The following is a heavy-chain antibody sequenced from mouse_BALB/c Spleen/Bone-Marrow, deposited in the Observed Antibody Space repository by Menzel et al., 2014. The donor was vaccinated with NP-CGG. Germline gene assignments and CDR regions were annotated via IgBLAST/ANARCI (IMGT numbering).Heavy chain of an antibody. CDR1: GFDFSRYW. J-gene: IGHJ3*01. V-gene: IGHV4-1*02. CDR3: ARLGYYGWFAY. CDR2: INPESNTI. Sequence: EVQLQESGGGLVQPGGSLKLSCAASGFDFSRYWMSWVRRAPGKGLQWIGEINPESNTINYSPSLKDKFIISRDNAKNTLYLRMSKVKSEDAALYCCARLGYYGWFAYWGQGTLVTVSA. D-gene: IGHD2-3*01.